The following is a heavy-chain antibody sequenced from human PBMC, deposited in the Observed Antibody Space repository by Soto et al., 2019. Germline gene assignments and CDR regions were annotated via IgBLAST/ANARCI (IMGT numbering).Heavy chain of an antibody. J-gene: IGHJ4*02. Sequence: GGSLRLSCAASGFNFRNHGMHWVRQAPGKGLEWVAVISYDGSNKYYADSVKGRFTISRDNSKNTLYLQMNSLRAEDTAVYYCARDLVSVAGTSIFDYWGQGTLVTVSS. CDR1: GFNFRNHG. CDR2: ISYDGSNK. D-gene: IGHD6-19*01. CDR3: ARDLVSVAGTSIFDY. V-gene: IGHV3-30*19.